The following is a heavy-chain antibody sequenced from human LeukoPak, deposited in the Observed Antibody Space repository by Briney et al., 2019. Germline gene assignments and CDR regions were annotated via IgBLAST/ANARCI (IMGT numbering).Heavy chain of an antibody. V-gene: IGHV3-23*01. CDR3: VKLSSGSGSKFGFDS. CDR2: ISGSGGST. D-gene: IGHD6-19*01. J-gene: IGHJ4*02. Sequence: GGSLRLSCAASGFSFSSYGMNWVRQAPGKGLEWISGISGSGGSTYYADSVRGRFSISRDNSKNRLYLQMSSLRAEDTAVYYCVKLSSGSGSKFGFDSWGQGTLVTVSS. CDR1: GFSFSSYG.